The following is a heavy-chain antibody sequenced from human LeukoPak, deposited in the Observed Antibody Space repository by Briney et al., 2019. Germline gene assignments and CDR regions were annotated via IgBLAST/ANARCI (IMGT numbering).Heavy chain of an antibody. CDR3: ARDYYGSGSYYFDY. J-gene: IGHJ4*02. D-gene: IGHD3-10*01. CDR1: GGTFSNFA. Sequence: SVKVSCKASGGTFSNFAISWVRQAPGEGLEWMGGIIPIFGKAKYAQKFQGSVTITADESTSTAYMELSSLRSEDTAMYYCARDYYGSGSYYFDYWGQGSLVTVSS. V-gene: IGHV1-69*13. CDR2: IIPIFGKA.